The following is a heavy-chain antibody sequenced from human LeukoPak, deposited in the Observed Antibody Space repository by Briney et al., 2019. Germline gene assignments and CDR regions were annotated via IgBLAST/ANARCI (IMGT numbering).Heavy chain of an antibody. J-gene: IGHJ3*02. CDR1: GFSFSSFW. D-gene: IGHD3-3*01. CDR3: ARRDGSLHDSDAFDI. CDR2: LNKDGSDK. Sequence: GGSLRLSCAASGFSFSSFWMAWVRQAPGKGLEWVANLNKDGSDKYYVDSVKGRFTISRDNAKNSLYLQMNSLRAEDTAVYYCARRDGSLHDSDAFDIWGQGTMVTVSS. V-gene: IGHV3-7*01.